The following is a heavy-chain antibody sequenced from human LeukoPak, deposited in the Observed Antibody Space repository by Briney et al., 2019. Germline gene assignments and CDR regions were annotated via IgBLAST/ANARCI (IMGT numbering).Heavy chain of an antibody. CDR3: ARDGFYYDTSNYYSFDY. CDR1: GYTFTGYY. Sequence: ASVKVSCKASGYTFTGYYMHWVRQAPGQGLEWMGWINPNSGGTNYAQKFQGRVTMTRDTSISTAYMELSRLRSDDTAVYYCARDGFYYDTSNYYSFDYWGQGTLVTVSP. D-gene: IGHD3-22*01. CDR2: INPNSGGT. J-gene: IGHJ4*02. V-gene: IGHV1-2*02.